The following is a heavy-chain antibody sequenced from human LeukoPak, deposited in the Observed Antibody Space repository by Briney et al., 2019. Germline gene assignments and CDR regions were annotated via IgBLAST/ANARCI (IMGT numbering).Heavy chain of an antibody. V-gene: IGHV4-31*03. Sequence: SETLSLTCTVSGGSISSGGYYWSWIRQHPGKGLEWIGYIYYSGSTYYNPSLKSRVIISVDTSKNQFSLKLSSVTAADMAVYYCARAPSVISYAFDIWGQGTMVTVSS. CDR3: ARAPSVISYAFDI. D-gene: IGHD3-10*01. CDR2: IYYSGST. CDR1: GGSISSGGYY. J-gene: IGHJ3*02.